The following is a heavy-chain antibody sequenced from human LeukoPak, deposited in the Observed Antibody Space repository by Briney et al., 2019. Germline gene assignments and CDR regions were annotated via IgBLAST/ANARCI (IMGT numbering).Heavy chain of an antibody. J-gene: IGHJ4*02. CDR2: ISTSGGTI. V-gene: IGHV3-48*03. Sequence: GGSLRLSCAASGFTFSSYEMNWVRLAPGKGLEWLSYISTSGGTIYYSDSVKGRFTTSRDNAKNSVHLQMNSLRAEDTAVYYCARVVGYYGSGNYYFDFWGQGTPVTVSS. D-gene: IGHD3-10*01. CDR1: GFTFSSYE. CDR3: ARVVGYYGSGNYYFDF.